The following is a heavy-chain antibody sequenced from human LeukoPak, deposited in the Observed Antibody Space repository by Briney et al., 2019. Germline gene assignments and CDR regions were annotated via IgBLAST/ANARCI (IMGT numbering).Heavy chain of an antibody. J-gene: IGHJ4*02. V-gene: IGHV3-21*01. Sequence: GGSLRLSCAASGFTFSSYSMNWVRQAPGKGLEWVSSISSSSSYIYYADSVKGRFTISGDNAKNSLYLQMNSLRAEDTAVYYCARDRRYDFWSGTLGKFGYWGQGTLVTVSS. CDR3: ARDRRYDFWSGTLGKFGY. CDR1: GFTFSSYS. CDR2: ISSSSSYI. D-gene: IGHD3-3*01.